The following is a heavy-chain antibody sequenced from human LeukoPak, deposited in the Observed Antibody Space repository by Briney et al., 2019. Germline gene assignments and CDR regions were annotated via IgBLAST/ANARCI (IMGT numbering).Heavy chain of an antibody. D-gene: IGHD3-3*01. V-gene: IGHV4-59*01. J-gene: IGHJ4*02. Sequence: SETLSLTCTVSGGSISSYYWSWIRQPPGKGLEWIGYIYYSGSTNYNPSLRSRVTISIDTSKNQFSLKLSSVTAADTAVYYCARVHYDFWSGGYYFDYWGQGTLVTVSS. CDR1: GGSISSYY. CDR2: IYYSGST. CDR3: ARVHYDFWSGGYYFDY.